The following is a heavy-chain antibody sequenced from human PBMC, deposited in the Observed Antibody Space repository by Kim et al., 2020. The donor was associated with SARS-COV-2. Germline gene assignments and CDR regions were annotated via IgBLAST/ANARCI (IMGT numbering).Heavy chain of an antibody. CDR2: ISSSGSTI. J-gene: IGHJ3*02. V-gene: IGHV3-48*03. Sequence: GGSLRLSCAASGFTFSSYEMNWVRQAPGKGLEWVSYISSSGSTIYYADSVKGRFTISRDNAKNSLYLQMNSLRAEDTAVYYCAVGYSYGDDAFDIWGQGTMVTVSS. CDR1: GFTFSSYE. CDR3: AVGYSYGDDAFDI. D-gene: IGHD5-18*01.